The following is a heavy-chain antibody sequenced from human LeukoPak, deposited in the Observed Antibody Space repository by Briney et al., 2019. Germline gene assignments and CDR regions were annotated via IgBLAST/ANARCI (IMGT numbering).Heavy chain of an antibody. D-gene: IGHD6-13*01. Sequence: GGSLRLSCAASGFTFSNYAMSWVRQAPGKGLEWVSAISGSGGSTYYADSVKGRFTISRDNSMHTLYLQMSSQRAADTAVYYCAKGIAAAGGVLDHWGQGTLVTVSS. CDR3: AKGIAAAGGVLDH. V-gene: IGHV3-23*01. CDR2: ISGSGGST. CDR1: GFTFSNYA. J-gene: IGHJ4*02.